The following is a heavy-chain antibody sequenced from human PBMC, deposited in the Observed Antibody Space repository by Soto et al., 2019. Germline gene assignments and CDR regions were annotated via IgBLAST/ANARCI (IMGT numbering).Heavy chain of an antibody. D-gene: IGHD4-17*01. CDR3: AREFGDAAGY. V-gene: IGHV1-8*01. Sequence: QVQLVQSGAEVKKPGASVKVSCKASGYPFTSYDINWVRQAAGQGLEWMGWMNPNNGNTAYAQKFQGRVTMTRDTSISTAYMELTSLRSEDTAVYYCAREFGDAAGYWGQGTLVTVSS. CDR1: GYPFTSYD. CDR2: MNPNNGNT. J-gene: IGHJ4*02.